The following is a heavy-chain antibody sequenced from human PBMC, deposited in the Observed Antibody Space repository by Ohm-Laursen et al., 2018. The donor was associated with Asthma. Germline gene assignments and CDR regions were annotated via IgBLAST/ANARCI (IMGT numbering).Heavy chain of an antibody. CDR1: GFPFNTSC. J-gene: IGHJ1*01. V-gene: IGHV3-21*01. CDR3: ARIGPEWELPGREYSLHH. Sequence: SLRLSCTAPGFPFNTSCMTWVRQAPGKGLEWVASISNASSFIYYADSVRGRFTTSRDNARNSVYLQMNSLRAEDTALYYCARIGPEWELPGREYSLHHWGEGTLVTVSS. CDR2: ISNASSFI. D-gene: IGHD1-26*01.